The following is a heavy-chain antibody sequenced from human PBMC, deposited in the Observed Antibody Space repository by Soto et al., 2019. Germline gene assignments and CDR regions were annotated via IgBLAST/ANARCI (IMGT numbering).Heavy chain of an antibody. D-gene: IGHD6-6*01. CDR3: VREASSSGLHLDH. CDR2: ISGSGSST. CDR1: GFTFSDSA. V-gene: IGHV3-23*01. Sequence: GGSLRLSCAASGFTFSDSAMHWVRQAPGKGLEWVSFISGSGSSTYYADSVKGRFTISRGNSKNTLYLQMNSLRAEDAAVYYCVREASSSGLHLDHWGRGTLVTVSS. J-gene: IGHJ4*02.